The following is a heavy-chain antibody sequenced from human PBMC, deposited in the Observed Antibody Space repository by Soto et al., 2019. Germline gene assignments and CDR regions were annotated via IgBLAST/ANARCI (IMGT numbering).Heavy chain of an antibody. J-gene: IGHJ4*02. V-gene: IGHV4-30-4*01. CDR1: GGSISSGDYY. CDR2: IYYSGST. CDR3: ARPRDSSPADFDY. D-gene: IGHD2-21*02. Sequence: QVQLQESGPGLVKPSQTLSLTCTVSGGSISSGDYYWTWIRQPPGKGLEWIGYIYYSGSTHYNPSLKSRVTIPVATSKHQFSLKLNSVTAAATAVYYCARPRDSSPADFDYWGQGTLVTVSS.